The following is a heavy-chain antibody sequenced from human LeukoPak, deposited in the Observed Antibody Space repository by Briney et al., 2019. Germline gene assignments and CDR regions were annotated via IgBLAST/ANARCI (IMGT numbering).Heavy chain of an antibody. J-gene: IGHJ4*02. V-gene: IGHV3-48*03. D-gene: IGHD3-9*01. CDR1: GCTFSRYE. Sequence: GGSLRLSCAASGCTFSRYEMNWVRQAPGKGVEGVSYISCSGGNIYYADSVKGRFTISRGNAKNSLYLQMNSLRAEDTAIYYCARGAPSGILSSPFDYWGQGTLVTVSS. CDR2: ISCSGGNI. CDR3: ARGAPSGILSSPFDY.